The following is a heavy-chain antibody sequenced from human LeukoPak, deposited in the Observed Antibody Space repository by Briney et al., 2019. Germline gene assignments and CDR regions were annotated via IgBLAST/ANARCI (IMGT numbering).Heavy chain of an antibody. CDR3: ARGIWIPAAAASAADY. Sequence: GGSLRLSCAASGFTFSSFWMNWVRQAPGKGLDWLANIREDGSDKYYVDSVKGRFTISRDNAKNSLYLQMNSLRAEDSAVYYCARGIWIPAAAASAADYWGQGTLVTVSS. D-gene: IGHD6-13*01. CDR1: GFTFSSFW. CDR2: IREDGSDK. J-gene: IGHJ4*02. V-gene: IGHV3-7*01.